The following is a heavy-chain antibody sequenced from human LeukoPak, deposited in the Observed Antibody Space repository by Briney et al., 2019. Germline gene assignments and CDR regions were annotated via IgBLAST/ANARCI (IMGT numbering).Heavy chain of an antibody. CDR2: ISAYNGNT. V-gene: IGHV1-18*01. Sequence: ASVKVSCKASGYTFTSYGISWVRQAPGQGLEWMGWISAYNGNTNYAQKLQGRVTMTTDTSTSTAYMELRSLRSDGTAVYYCARELVVVVAATRTTYFDYWGQGTLVTVSS. D-gene: IGHD2-15*01. CDR3: ARELVVVVAATRTTYFDY. J-gene: IGHJ4*02. CDR1: GYTFTSYG.